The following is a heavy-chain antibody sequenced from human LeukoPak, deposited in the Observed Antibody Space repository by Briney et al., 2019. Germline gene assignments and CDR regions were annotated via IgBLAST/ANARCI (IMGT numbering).Heavy chain of an antibody. CDR2: ISAYNGNT. CDR1: GYTFTSYG. CDR3: ATGGVGASSRPHDAFDI. V-gene: IGHV1-18*01. D-gene: IGHD1-26*01. Sequence: ASVKVSCKASGYTFTSYGISWVRQAPGQGLEWMGWISAYNGNTNYAQKLQGRVTMTTDTSTSTAYMELRSLRSDDTAVYYCATGGVGASSRPHDAFDIWGQGTMVTVSS. J-gene: IGHJ3*02.